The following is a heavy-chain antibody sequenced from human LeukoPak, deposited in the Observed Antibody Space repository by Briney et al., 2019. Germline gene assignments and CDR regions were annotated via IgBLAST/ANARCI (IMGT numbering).Heavy chain of an antibody. J-gene: IGHJ4*02. Sequence: GGSLRLSCTASGFIFGDYAMSWFRQAPGKGLEWVGFIRSKAYGGTTEYAASVKGRFTISRDDSKSIAYLQMNSLKTEDTAVYYCTSSYSSGWYVYYFDYWGQGTLVTVSS. V-gene: IGHV3-49*03. CDR2: IRSKAYGGTT. CDR3: TSSYSSGWYVYYFDY. D-gene: IGHD6-19*01. CDR1: GFIFGDYA.